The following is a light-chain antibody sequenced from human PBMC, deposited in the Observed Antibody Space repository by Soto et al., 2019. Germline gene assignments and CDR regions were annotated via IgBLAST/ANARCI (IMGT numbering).Light chain of an antibody. CDR3: QKYKSGPHS. CDR1: QGISNF. V-gene: IGKV1-27*01. CDR2: SAS. Sequence: DVEVTQAANSLSASVGERHTITWRASQGISNFVAWYQQIAGKVPKLLIHSASTLQSGVPSRFSGSGSGTDFTLTFSRLKPADVVIYYCQKYKSGPHSFAGGTKVDIK. J-gene: IGKJ4*01.